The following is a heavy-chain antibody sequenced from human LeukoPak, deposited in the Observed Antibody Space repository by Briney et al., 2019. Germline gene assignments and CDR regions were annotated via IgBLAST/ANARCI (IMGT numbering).Heavy chain of an antibody. CDR3: ARDYYDSSGYYYSFDY. D-gene: IGHD3-22*01. J-gene: IGHJ4*02. Sequence: SETLSLTCTVSGGSISSGDYYWSWIRQPPGTGLEWIGYIYYSGSTNYNPSLKSRVTISVDMSKNQFSLKLSSVTAADTAVYYCARDYYDSSGYYYSFDYWGQGTLVTVSS. CDR2: IYYSGST. V-gene: IGHV4-61*08. CDR1: GGSISSGDYY.